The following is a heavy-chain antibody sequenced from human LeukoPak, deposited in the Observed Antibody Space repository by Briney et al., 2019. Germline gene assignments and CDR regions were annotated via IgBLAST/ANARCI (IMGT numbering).Heavy chain of an antibody. Sequence: SVKVSCKASGGTFSSYAISWVRQAPGQGLEWMGGIIPIFGTANYAQKFQGRVTIIADESTSTAYMELSSLRSEDTAVYYCARAYHYYDSSGYYPPLYYYGMDVWGQGTTVTVSS. J-gene: IGHJ6*02. CDR3: ARAYHYYDSSGYYPPLYYYGMDV. CDR2: IIPIFGTA. V-gene: IGHV1-69*13. D-gene: IGHD3-22*01. CDR1: GGTFSSYA.